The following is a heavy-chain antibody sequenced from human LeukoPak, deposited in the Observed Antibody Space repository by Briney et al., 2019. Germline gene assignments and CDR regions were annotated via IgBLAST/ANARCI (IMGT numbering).Heavy chain of an antibody. CDR1: GGSISTYY. Sequence: SETLSLTCTVSGGSISTYYCSWIRQPAGKGLEWIGRTYTSGSTSYNSSLKSRVTMSVDTSKNQFSLKLSSVTAADTAVYYCARDVGGYNYGYSLDYWGQGTLVSVSS. CDR2: TYTSGST. J-gene: IGHJ4*02. CDR3: ARDVGGYNYGYSLDY. V-gene: IGHV4-4*07. D-gene: IGHD5-18*01.